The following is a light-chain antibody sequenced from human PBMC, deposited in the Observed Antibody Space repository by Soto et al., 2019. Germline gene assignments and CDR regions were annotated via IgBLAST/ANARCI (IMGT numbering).Light chain of an antibody. CDR1: QSVRSNY. J-gene: IGKJ2*01. CDR3: EEYGGSPDT. CDR2: GAS. Sequence: ELVLTQSPGTLSFSPGERATLSCRASQSVRSNYLAWYQQKPGQAPRLLIYGASSRATGNPDRFSGTGSGTDFTLTISRLDPEDFAVYYCEEYGGSPDTFGQRTKLEIK. V-gene: IGKV3-20*01.